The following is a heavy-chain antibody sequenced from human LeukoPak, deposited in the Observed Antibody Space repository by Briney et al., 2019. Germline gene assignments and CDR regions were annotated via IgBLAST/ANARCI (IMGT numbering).Heavy chain of an antibody. J-gene: IGHJ4*02. D-gene: IGHD3-22*01. CDR1: GFTVSSNY. Sequence: GGSLRFSCAASGFTVSSNYMSRVRQAPGKGLEWVSVIYSGGSTYYADSVKGRFTISRDNSKNTLCLQMNSLRAEDTAVYYCATARPYYYDSSGYYNFDYWGQGTLVTVSS. CDR2: IYSGGST. CDR3: ATARPYYYDSSGYYNFDY. V-gene: IGHV3-66*02.